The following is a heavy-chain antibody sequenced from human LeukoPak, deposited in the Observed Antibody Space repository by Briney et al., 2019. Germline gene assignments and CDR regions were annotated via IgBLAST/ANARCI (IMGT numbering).Heavy chain of an antibody. V-gene: IGHV1-2*02. J-gene: IGHJ4*02. CDR3: ARDSSGLLMDY. CDR1: GYTFTDYY. CDR2: INPYSGGT. Sequence: ASVKVSCKASGYTFTDYYMHWVRQAPGQGLEWMGWINPYSGGTNYAQKFQGRVTMTRDTSISTAYMDLSSLRSDDTALYYRARDSSGLLMDYWGRGTLVTVSS. D-gene: IGHD6-19*01.